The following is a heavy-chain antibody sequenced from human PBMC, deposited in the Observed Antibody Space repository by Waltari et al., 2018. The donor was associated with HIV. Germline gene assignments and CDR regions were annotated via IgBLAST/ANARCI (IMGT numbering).Heavy chain of an antibody. CDR3: ASRHYYDSSGYYFFDY. J-gene: IGHJ4*02. CDR2: IIPIVGTA. CDR1: GGTFSSYA. V-gene: IGHV1-69*01. D-gene: IGHD3-22*01. Sequence: QVQLVQSGAAVKKPGSSVKVSCKASGGTFSSYAISWVRQAPGQGLEWMGGIIPIVGTATYAKKFQGKVTITADESTSTAYMELGSLRSEDTAVYYCASRHYYDSSGYYFFDYWGQGTLVTVSS.